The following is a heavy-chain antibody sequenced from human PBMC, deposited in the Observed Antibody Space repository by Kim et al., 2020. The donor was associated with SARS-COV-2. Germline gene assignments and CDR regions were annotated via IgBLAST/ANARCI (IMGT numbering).Heavy chain of an antibody. Sequence: GGSLRLSCAASGFSVANSWMNWVGQAPGKGLEWVGRITTVGATPFAAHAVGRFSISSDDYKNNVYLQQDSLQTEDTGVYYCSWGVGIVSAGSYIDYWGQG. CDR3: SWGVGIVSAGSYIDY. CDR2: ITTVGAT. J-gene: IGHJ4*02. CDR1: GFSVANSW. D-gene: IGHD3-10*01. V-gene: IGHV3-15*01.